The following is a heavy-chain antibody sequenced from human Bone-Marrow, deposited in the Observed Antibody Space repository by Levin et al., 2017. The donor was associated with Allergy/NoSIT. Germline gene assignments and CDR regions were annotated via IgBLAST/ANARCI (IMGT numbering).Heavy chain of an antibody. V-gene: IGHV3-9*01. CDR3: ARGSTVVENPIDY. Sequence: GGSLRLSCAASGFTFDDYAMHWVRQAPGKGLEWVSGISWNSGSIGYADSVKGRFTISRDNAKNSLYLQMNSLRAEDTALYYCARGSTVVENPIDYWGQGTLVTVSS. J-gene: IGHJ4*02. D-gene: IGHD4-23*01. CDR1: GFTFDDYA. CDR2: ISWNSGSI.